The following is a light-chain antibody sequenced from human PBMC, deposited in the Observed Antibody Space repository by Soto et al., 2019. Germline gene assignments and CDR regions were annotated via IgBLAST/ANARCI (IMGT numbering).Light chain of an antibody. Sequence: NFMLTQPHSVSESPGKTVTXXXTRXXXSIASNNVQWYQQRPGSAPTTVIYEDNQRPSGVPDRFSGSIDSSSNSASLTISGLKTEDEADYYCQSYDSSNQVFGTGTKVTVL. CDR2: EDN. CDR3: QSYDSSNQV. CDR1: XXSIASNN. V-gene: IGLV6-57*04. J-gene: IGLJ1*01.